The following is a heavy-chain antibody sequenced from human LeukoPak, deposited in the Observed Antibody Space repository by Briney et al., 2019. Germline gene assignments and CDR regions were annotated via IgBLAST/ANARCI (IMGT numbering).Heavy chain of an antibody. D-gene: IGHD3-22*01. V-gene: IGHV4-39*01. CDR3: ARLRAYYYDSSGYYNFDF. J-gene: IGHJ4*02. Sequence: PSETLSLTCTVSGGSTSSSSFYWGWIRQPPGKGLECIGRISYSGRTYYNPSLQSRVTISVDTSKNQFSLRLSPVTAADTAVYYCARLRAYYYDSSGYYNFDFWGQGTLVTVSS. CDR2: ISYSGRT. CDR1: GGSTSSSSFY.